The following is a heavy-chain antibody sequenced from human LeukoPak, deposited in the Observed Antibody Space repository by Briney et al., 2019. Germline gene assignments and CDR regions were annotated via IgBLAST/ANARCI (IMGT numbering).Heavy chain of an antibody. J-gene: IGHJ4*02. CDR3: AAGALIQLWPGGDY. D-gene: IGHD5-18*01. CDR2: IKQDGSEK. CDR1: GFTFSSYW. Sequence: GVSLRLSCAASGFTFSSYWMSWVRQAPGKGLEWVANIKQDGSEKYYVDSVKGRFTISRDNAKNSLYLQMNSLRAEDTAVYYCAAGALIQLWPGGDYWGQGTLVTVSS. V-gene: IGHV3-7*01.